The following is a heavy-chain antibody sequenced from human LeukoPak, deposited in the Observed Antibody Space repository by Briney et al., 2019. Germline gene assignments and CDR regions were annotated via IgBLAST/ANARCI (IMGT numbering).Heavy chain of an antibody. Sequence: GGSLRLSCTASGFTFSSYWMSWVRQAPGEGLEWVANINQDASEKYYVDSVKGRFTISRDNAKNSLYLQMNSLRAEDTAVYYCARGRRVPAAMGNWFDPRGQGTLVTVSS. CDR1: GFTFSSYW. CDR3: ARGRRVPAAMGNWFDP. D-gene: IGHD2-2*01. CDR2: INQDASEK. J-gene: IGHJ5*02. V-gene: IGHV3-7*01.